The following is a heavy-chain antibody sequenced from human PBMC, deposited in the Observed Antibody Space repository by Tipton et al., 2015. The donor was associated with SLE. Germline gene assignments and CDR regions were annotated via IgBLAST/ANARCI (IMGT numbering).Heavy chain of an antibody. CDR2: IYSGGST. Sequence: SLRLSCAASGFTVSSNYMSWVRQAPGKGLEWVSVIYSGGSTYYADSVKGRFTISRDNSKNTLYLQMNSLRAEDTAVYYCARENPLRFGSSGGAFDIWGQGTMVTVSS. V-gene: IGHV3-53*01. CDR3: ARENPLRFGSSGGAFDI. J-gene: IGHJ3*02. CDR1: GFTVSSNY. D-gene: IGHD3-10*01.